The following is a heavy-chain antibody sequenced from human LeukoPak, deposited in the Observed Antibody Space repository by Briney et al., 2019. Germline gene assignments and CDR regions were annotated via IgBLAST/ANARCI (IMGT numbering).Heavy chain of an antibody. J-gene: IGHJ4*02. CDR3: VRQQTPHGNFDY. Sequence: GGSLRLSCATSGFTFSNHAMHWVRQATGKGLEWVSAIGTAGDTFYPGSVKGRFTISRENAKNSLSLQMNSLRAEDTAVYYCVRQQTPHGNFDYWGRGTLVTVSS. CDR2: IGTAGDT. V-gene: IGHV3-13*01. D-gene: IGHD1-26*01. CDR1: GFTFSNHA.